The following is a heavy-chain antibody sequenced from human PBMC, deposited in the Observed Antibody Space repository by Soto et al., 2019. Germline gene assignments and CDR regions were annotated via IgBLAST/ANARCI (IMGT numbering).Heavy chain of an antibody. D-gene: IGHD3-9*01. V-gene: IGHV4-59*08. J-gene: IGHJ4*01. CDR1: GGSISSYY. CDR2: IYYSGRT. CDR3: ERSCRYYDMMPGYLFYTVY. Sequence: SETLSLTCTVSGGSISSYYWSWIRQPPGKGLEWIGYIYYSGRTNYNPSLKSRVTISVDTSKNQFSLQLSSVTAADTAVYYCERSCRYYDMMPGYLFYTVYWGQGTLVTVSS.